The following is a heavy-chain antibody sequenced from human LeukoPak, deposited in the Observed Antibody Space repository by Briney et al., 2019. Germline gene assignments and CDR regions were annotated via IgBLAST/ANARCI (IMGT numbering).Heavy chain of an antibody. D-gene: IGHD3-3*01. CDR3: ARDAHDLLSGYM. J-gene: IGHJ4*02. Sequence: GASVKVSCTTSGYIFASYGISWVRQAPGQGLEWMGWTSVYSGNTYYGKKFQGRVTMTTDTSTSTGYMELRSLRSDDTAVYYCARDAHDLLSGYMWGKGTLVTVSS. V-gene: IGHV1-18*01. CDR1: GYIFASYG. CDR2: TSVYSGNT.